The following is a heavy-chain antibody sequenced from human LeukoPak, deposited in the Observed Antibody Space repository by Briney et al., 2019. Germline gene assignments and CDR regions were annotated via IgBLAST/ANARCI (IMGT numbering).Heavy chain of an antibody. CDR2: IIPILDTA. CDR3: AKSRELSLYYFDY. V-gene: IGHV1-69*06. Sequence: AVKVSCKASGGTFSIYAISGVTQAPGQGLEWGGGIIPILDTANYTQKFQGRVTITADKSTSTAYMELSILRSEDTAVYDCAKSRELSLYYFDYWGQGTLVTVSS. D-gene: IGHD3-10*01. CDR1: GGTFSIYA. J-gene: IGHJ4*02.